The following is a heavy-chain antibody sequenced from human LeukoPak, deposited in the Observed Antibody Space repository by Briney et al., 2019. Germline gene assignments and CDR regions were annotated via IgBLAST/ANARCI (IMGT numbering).Heavy chain of an antibody. CDR2: ISAYNGNT. J-gene: IGHJ6*03. Sequence: VSVKVSCKASGYTFTSYGISWVRQAPGQGLEWMGWISAYNGNTNYAHKLQGRVTMTTDTSTSTAYMELRSLRSDDTAVYYCAVFGVATIGNYYMDVWGKGTTVTVSS. V-gene: IGHV1-18*01. D-gene: IGHD5-12*01. CDR3: AVFGVATIGNYYMDV. CDR1: GYTFTSYG.